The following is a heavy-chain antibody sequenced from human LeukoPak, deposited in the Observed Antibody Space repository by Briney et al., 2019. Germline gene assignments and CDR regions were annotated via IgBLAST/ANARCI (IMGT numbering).Heavy chain of an antibody. J-gene: IGHJ4*02. CDR3: ARGLSDVVIVPAAIPGWLDY. V-gene: IGHV3-48*04. CDR1: GFTFSSYS. CDR2: ISRSSSSI. D-gene: IGHD2-2*01. Sequence: GGSLRLSCAAFGFTFSSYSMNWVRQAPGKGLEWVSYISRSSSSIYYADSVKGRFTISRDNAKNLLYLQMNSRRVEDTAVYYCARGLSDVVIVPAAIPGWLDYWGQGTLVTVSS.